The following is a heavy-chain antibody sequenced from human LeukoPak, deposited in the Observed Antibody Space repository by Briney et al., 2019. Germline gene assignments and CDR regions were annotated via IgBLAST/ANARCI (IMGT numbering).Heavy chain of an antibody. CDR1: GFTFSSYN. V-gene: IGHV3-21*01. CDR3: RRATSDAFDI. J-gene: IGHJ3*02. Sequence: GGSLRLSCAASGFTFSSYNMNWVRQAPGKGLEWVSSISSSSSYIYYADSMKGRFTISRDNAKNSLYLQMNSLRAEDTAVYYCRRATSDAFDIWGQGTMVTVSS. CDR2: ISSSSSYI.